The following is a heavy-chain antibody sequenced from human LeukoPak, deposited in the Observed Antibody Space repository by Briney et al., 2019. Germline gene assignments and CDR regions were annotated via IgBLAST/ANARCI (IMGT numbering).Heavy chain of an antibody. J-gene: IGHJ4*02. CDR1: GXSFTNYC. CDR3: ARPETTGYFYDFDY. CDR2: IFPGDSDT. D-gene: IGHD5-18*01. V-gene: IGHV5-51*01. Sequence: GESLKISFKASGXSFTNYCIGWVRQMPGKGMEWMGIIFPGDSDTIYSPSFQGQVIISADKSISTAYLQWSSLKASDTAMYFCARPETTGYFYDFDYWGQGNLVTVSS.